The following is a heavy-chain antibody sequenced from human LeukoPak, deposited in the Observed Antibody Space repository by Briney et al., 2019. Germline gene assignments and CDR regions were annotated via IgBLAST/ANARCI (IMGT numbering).Heavy chain of an antibody. CDR3: ARDSGPFDYLLSLDY. CDR2: IYSGGST. D-gene: IGHD3-9*01. CDR1: GFTVSSHY. Sequence: GGSLRLSCAGSGFTVSSHYMSWVRQAPGKGLEWVAVIYSGGSTHYADSVKGRFTISRDNSRNTLYLQMNSLRAEDTAVYYCARDSGPFDYLLSLDYWGQGTLVTVSS. J-gene: IGHJ4*02. V-gene: IGHV3-66*01.